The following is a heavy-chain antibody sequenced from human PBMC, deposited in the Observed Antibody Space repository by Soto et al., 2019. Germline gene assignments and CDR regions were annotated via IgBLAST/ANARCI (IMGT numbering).Heavy chain of an antibody. CDR3: ARGSPPGSSSWYYFDY. Sequence: GASVQVSCKASGGTFRSYAISLVRESAGQGLEWMGGIIPIFGTANYAQKFQGRVTITADESTSTAYMELSSLRSEDTAVYYWARGSPPGSSSWYYFDYWGQGTLVTVSS. CDR1: GGTFRSYA. J-gene: IGHJ4*02. V-gene: IGHV1-69*13. D-gene: IGHD6-13*01. CDR2: IIPIFGTA.